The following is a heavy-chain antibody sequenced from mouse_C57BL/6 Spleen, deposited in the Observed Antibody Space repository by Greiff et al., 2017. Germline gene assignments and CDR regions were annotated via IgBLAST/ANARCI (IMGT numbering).Heavy chain of an antibody. CDR3: ARGGYGSSSYAMDY. CDR1: GYTFTDYY. Sequence: QVQLKESGPELVKPGASVKISCKASGYTFTDYYINWVKQRPGQGLEWIGWIFPGSGSTYYNEKFKGKATLTVDKSSSTAYMLLSSLTSEDSAVYFCARGGYGSSSYAMDYWGQGTSVTVSS. CDR2: IFPGSGST. D-gene: IGHD1-1*01. V-gene: IGHV1-75*01. J-gene: IGHJ4*01.